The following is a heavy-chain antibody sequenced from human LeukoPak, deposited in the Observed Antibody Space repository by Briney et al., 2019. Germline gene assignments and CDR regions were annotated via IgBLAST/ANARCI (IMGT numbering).Heavy chain of an antibody. D-gene: IGHD4-11*01. J-gene: IGHJ4*02. V-gene: IGHV3-21*01. Sequence: GGSLRLSCAASGFTFSSYSMNWVRQAPGKGLEWVSSISSSRSYIYYADSVKGRFTISRDNAKNSLYLQMNSLRAEDTAVYYCARDYTVTIFDYWGQGTLVTVSS. CDR2: ISSSRSYI. CDR3: ARDYTVTIFDY. CDR1: GFTFSSYS.